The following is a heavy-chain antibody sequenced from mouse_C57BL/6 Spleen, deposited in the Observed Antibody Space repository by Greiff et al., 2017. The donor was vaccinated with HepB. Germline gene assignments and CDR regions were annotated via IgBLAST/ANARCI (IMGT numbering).Heavy chain of an antibody. CDR2: IFPGSGST. CDR3: ARAGAYYSNYWYFDV. D-gene: IGHD2-5*01. J-gene: IGHJ1*03. Sequence: VQLQQSGPELVKPGASVKISCKASGYTFTDYYINWVKQRPGQGLEWIGWIFPGSGSTYYNEKFKGKATLTVDKSSSTAYMLLSSLTSEDSAVYFCARAGAYYSNYWYFDVWGTGTTVTVSS. CDR1: GYTFTDYY. V-gene: IGHV1-75*01.